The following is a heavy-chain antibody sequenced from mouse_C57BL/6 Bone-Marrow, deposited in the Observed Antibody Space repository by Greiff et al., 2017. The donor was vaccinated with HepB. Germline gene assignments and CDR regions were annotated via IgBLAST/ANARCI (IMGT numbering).Heavy chain of an antibody. CDR3: ARDPVYYGSSYFAY. D-gene: IGHD1-1*01. CDR1: GYSITSGYY. V-gene: IGHV3-6*01. Sequence: EVQLVESGPGLVKPSQSLSLTCSVTGYSITSGYYWNWIRQFPGNKLEWMGYISYDGSNNYNPSLKNRISITRDTSKNQFFLKLNSVTTEDTATYYCARDPVYYGSSYFAYWGQGTLVTVSA. CDR2: ISYDGSN. J-gene: IGHJ3*01.